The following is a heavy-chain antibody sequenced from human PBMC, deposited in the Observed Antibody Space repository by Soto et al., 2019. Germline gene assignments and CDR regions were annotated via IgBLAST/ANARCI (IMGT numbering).Heavy chain of an antibody. D-gene: IGHD3-9*01. V-gene: IGHV3-23*01. Sequence: AGGSLRLTCAASGFTFSSYAMSWVRQAPGKGLEWVSAISGSGDSTYDAESVKGRFTISRDNSKNTLYLQMNSLRAEDTAVYYCARAGRDWDNWFDPWGQGTLVTVSS. CDR2: ISGSGDST. CDR1: GFTFSSYA. J-gene: IGHJ5*02. CDR3: ARAGRDWDNWFDP.